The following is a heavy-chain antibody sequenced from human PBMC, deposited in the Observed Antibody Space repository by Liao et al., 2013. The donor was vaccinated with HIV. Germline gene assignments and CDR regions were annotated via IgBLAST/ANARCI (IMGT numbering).Heavy chain of an antibody. V-gene: IGHV4-4*07. Sequence: QVQLQESGPGLVKPSETLSLTCIVSGGSISSYYWSWIRQPAGKGLEWIGRIFPTGSTNYNPSLKSRVTMSVDTSKNQFSLRLSSVTAADTAVYYCARDWGGNYGPNHFDYWGQGTLVTVSS. CDR1: GGSISSYY. CDR2: IFPTGST. J-gene: IGHJ4*02. CDR3: ARDWGGNYGPNHFDY. D-gene: IGHD3-16*01.